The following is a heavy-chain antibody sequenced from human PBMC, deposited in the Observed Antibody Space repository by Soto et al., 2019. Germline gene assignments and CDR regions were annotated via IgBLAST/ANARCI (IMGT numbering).Heavy chain of an antibody. D-gene: IGHD3-9*01. V-gene: IGHV1-18*01. CDR1: GYTFTSYG. J-gene: IGHJ4*02. CDR2: ISAYNGNT. CDR3: ARQFDWLLQDYFDY. Sequence: EASVKVSCKASGYTFTSYGISWVRQAPGQGLEWMGWISAYNGNTNYAQKLQGRVTMTTDTSTSTAYMELRSLRSDDTAVYYCARQFDWLLQDYFDYWGQGTLVTVSS.